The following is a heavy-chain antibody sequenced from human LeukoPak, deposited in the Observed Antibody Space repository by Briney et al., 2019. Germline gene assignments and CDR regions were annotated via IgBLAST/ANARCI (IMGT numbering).Heavy chain of an antibody. V-gene: IGHV3-30-3*01. CDR3: ASSGSTSPSFDP. J-gene: IGHJ5*02. Sequence: PGGSLRLSCAASGFTFSSYAMHWVRQAPGKGLEWVAVISYDGSNKYYADSVKGRFTISRDNSKNTLYLQMNSLRAEDTAVYYCASSGSTSPSFDPWGQGTLVTVSS. D-gene: IGHD2-2*01. CDR1: GFTFSSYA. CDR2: ISYDGSNK.